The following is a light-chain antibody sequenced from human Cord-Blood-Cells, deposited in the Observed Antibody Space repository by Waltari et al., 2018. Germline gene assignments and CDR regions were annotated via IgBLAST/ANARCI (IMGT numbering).Light chain of an antibody. Sequence: QSALTQPASVSGSPGQPITISCTGTSSDVGGYNYVSWYHQHPGKAPKLMIYDVSNRPSGVSNRFSGSKSGNTASLTISGLQAEDEADYYCSSYTSSSTLYVFGTGTKVTVL. J-gene: IGLJ1*01. CDR2: DVS. CDR1: SSDVGGYNY. CDR3: SSYTSSSTLYV. V-gene: IGLV2-14*01.